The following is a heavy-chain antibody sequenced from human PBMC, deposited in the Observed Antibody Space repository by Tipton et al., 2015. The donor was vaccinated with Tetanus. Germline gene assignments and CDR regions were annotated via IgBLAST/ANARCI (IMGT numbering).Heavy chain of an antibody. Sequence: QSGPEVKKPGASVKVSCKASGYTFTGYHLHWVRQAPGQGLEWMGIISPESGGTNYAQKFQGRVTMTVDTSTSTVYMDLSRLTSEDTAVYYCARYDSSGVTFDYWSQGTLVTVSA. D-gene: IGHD3-22*01. CDR2: ISPESGGT. CDR3: ARYDSSGVTFDY. J-gene: IGHJ4*02. CDR1: GYTFTGYH. V-gene: IGHV1-46*01.